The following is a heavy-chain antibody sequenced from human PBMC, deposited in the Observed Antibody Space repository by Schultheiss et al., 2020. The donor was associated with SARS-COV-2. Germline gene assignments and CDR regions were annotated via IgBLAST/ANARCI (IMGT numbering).Heavy chain of an antibody. CDR3: AKDVNLIYCSSTSCYVDY. D-gene: IGHD2-2*01. CDR1: GFTFSSYA. J-gene: IGHJ4*02. CDR2: IKSKTDGGTT. Sequence: GGSLRLSCAASGFTFSSYAMSWVRQAPGKGLEWVGRIKSKTDGGTTDYAAPVKGRFTISRDDSKNTLYLQMNSLRAEDTAVYYCAKDVNLIYCSSTSCYVDYWGQGTLVTVSS. V-gene: IGHV3-15*01.